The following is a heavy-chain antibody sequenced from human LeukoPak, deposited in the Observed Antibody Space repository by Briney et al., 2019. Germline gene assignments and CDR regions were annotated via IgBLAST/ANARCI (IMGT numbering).Heavy chain of an antibody. CDR2: ISSNRANT. D-gene: IGHD2-21*02. V-gene: IGHV3-23*01. Sequence: PGGSLRLSCAASGFTFDTYGMSWVRQAPGKGLEWVSSISSNRANTYYADSVKGRFTIYRDNSKNTMYMQLNSMRAEDTAVYYCAKDGTGCGGDCYSDYWGQGTLVTVSS. CDR3: AKDGTGCGGDCYSDY. J-gene: IGHJ4*02. CDR1: GFTFDTYG.